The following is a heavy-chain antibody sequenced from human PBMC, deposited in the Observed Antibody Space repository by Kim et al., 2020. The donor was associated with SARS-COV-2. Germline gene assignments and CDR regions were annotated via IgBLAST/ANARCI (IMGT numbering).Heavy chain of an antibody. CDR2: INQGGNEK. V-gene: IGHV3-7*03. D-gene: IGHD3-10*01. J-gene: IGHJ6*02. Sequence: GGSLRLSCEASGFTFNNYWMSWVRQAPGKGLEWVANINQGGNEKYYVGSVRGRFTVSRDNAESSLYLQMNNLRVKDTAIYYCARDVIGFGELPYYYYGMDVWGQGTTVTVSS. CDR1: GFTFNNYW. CDR3: ARDVIGFGELPYYYYGMDV.